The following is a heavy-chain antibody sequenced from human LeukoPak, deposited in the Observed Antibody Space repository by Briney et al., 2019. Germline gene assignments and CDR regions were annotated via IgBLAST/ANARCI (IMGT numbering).Heavy chain of an antibody. D-gene: IGHD3-3*01. CDR2: ISYDGSNK. Sequence: PGGSLRLSCAASGFTFSSYGMHWVRQAPGKGLEWVAVISYDGSNKYYADSVKGRFTISRDNSKNTLYLQMNSLRAEDTAVYYCARGRDYDFWSGYYLGGGEVDYWGQGTLVTVSS. CDR3: ARGRDYDFWSGYYLGGGEVDY. V-gene: IGHV3-30*19. CDR1: GFTFSSYG. J-gene: IGHJ4*02.